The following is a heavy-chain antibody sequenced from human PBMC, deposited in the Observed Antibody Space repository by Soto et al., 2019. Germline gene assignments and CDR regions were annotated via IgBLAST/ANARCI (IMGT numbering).Heavy chain of an antibody. D-gene: IGHD2-2*01. Sequence: QVQLVQSGAEVKKPGASVKVSCKASGYTFTGYYMHWVRQAPGQGLEWMGWINPNSGGTNYAQKFQGWVTMTRDTSISTACMELSRLRSDDTAVYYCARGEGCSSTICPGAWFDPWGQGTLVTVSS. V-gene: IGHV1-2*04. J-gene: IGHJ5*02. CDR3: ARGEGCSSTICPGAWFDP. CDR1: GYTFTGYY. CDR2: INPNSGGT.